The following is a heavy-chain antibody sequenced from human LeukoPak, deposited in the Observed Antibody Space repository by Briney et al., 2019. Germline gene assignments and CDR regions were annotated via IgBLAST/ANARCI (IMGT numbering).Heavy chain of an antibody. Sequence: PSEALSVTCTVSVGSISRYYWSWIRQPPGKGLEWIGYIYYSGSTDYNPSLKSRVTISVDTSKNQFSLKLSSVTAADTAVYYCAREGVTKYYFDYWGQGTLVTVSS. D-gene: IGHD4-11*01. CDR3: AREGVTKYYFDY. J-gene: IGHJ4*02. V-gene: IGHV4-59*01. CDR1: VGSISRYY. CDR2: IYYSGST.